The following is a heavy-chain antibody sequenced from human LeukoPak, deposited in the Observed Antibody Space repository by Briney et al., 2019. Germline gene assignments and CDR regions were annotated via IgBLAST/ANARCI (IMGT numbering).Heavy chain of an antibody. CDR1: GFTFSSYA. J-gene: IGHJ4*02. Sequence: GGSLRLSCAAPGFTFSSYAMSWVRQAPGKGLEWVSAISDSGGSTYDADSVKGRFTISRDNSKNTLYLQMNSLRAEDTAVYYCAKDTSIGRYCTNGVCSPFDYWGQGTLVTVSS. CDR3: AKDTSIGRYCTNGVCSPFDY. D-gene: IGHD2-8*01. CDR2: ISDSGGST. V-gene: IGHV3-23*01.